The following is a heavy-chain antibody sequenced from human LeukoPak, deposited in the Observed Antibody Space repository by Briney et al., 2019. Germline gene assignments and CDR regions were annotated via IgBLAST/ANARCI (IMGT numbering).Heavy chain of an antibody. CDR1: GFTFSSYG. CDR3: AKDLTGSGWYEEFDY. V-gene: IGHV3-30*18. J-gene: IGHJ4*02. D-gene: IGHD6-19*01. CDR2: ISYDGSNK. Sequence: PGGSLRLSCAASGFTFSSYGMHWVRQAPGKGLEWVAVISYDGSNKYYADSVRGRFTISRDNSKNTLYLQMNSLRAEDTAVYYCAKDLTGSGWYEEFDYWGQGTLVTVSS.